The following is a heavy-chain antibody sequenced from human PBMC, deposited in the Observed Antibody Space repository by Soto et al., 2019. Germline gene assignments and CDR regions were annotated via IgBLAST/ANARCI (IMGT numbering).Heavy chain of an antibody. D-gene: IGHD4-17*01. Sequence: QVHLEQSGAEVRKPGSSVKVSCKASGGTSSTYTISWVRQAPGQGLEWMGRIIAVLGITNYAQSFQGRVTITADKSTSTAYMELSSLRSEDTAVYYCAREEGTVTYDYWGQGTLVTVSS. CDR2: IIAVLGIT. CDR3: AREEGTVTYDY. CDR1: GGTSSTYT. J-gene: IGHJ4*02. V-gene: IGHV1-69*08.